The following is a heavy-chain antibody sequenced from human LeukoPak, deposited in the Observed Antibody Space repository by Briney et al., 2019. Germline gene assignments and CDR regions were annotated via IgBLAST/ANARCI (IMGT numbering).Heavy chain of an antibody. Sequence: PGGSLRLSCAASEFTFSSYWMHWVRQARGKGLVWVSRINSDESSTTYADSVKGRFTISRDNAKNTLYLQMHSLRAEDTAVYYCARAKNYYDISGRSYYYYMDVWGKGTTVTVSS. V-gene: IGHV3-74*01. D-gene: IGHD3-22*01. J-gene: IGHJ6*03. CDR1: EFTFSSYW. CDR3: ARAKNYYDISGRSYYYYMDV. CDR2: INSDESST.